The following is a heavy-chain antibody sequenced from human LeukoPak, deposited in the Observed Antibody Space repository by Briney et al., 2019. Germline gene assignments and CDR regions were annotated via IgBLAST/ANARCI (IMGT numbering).Heavy chain of an antibody. CDR1: GFTYSSYG. CDR3: ARVVRGVISDY. D-gene: IGHD3-10*01. Sequence: PGGSLRLSCAASGFTYSSYGMHWVRQAPGKGLEWVAVISYDGSNKYYADSVKGRFTISRDNSKHTLYLQMNSLRDEDTAVYYCARVVRGVISDYWGQGTLVTVSS. V-gene: IGHV3-30*03. CDR2: ISYDGSNK. J-gene: IGHJ4*02.